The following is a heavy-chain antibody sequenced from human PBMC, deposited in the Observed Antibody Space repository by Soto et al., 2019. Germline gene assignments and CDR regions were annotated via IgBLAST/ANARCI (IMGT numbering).Heavy chain of an antibody. J-gene: IGHJ5*02. CDR2: IYYSGST. CDR1: GASISSGGYY. V-gene: IGHV4-31*03. Sequence: SETLSLTCSVSGASISSGGYYWSWIRQHPGRGLEWIGYIYYSGSTYYNPSLKSRVSISVDTSKNQLSLKLSSVTAADTAVYYCARGRVVVPAAVMFNCLDPWGQGALVTGS. CDR3: ARGRVVVPAAVMFNCLDP. D-gene: IGHD2-2*01.